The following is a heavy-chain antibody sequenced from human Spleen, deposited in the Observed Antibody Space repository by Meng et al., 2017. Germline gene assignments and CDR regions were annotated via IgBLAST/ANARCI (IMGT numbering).Heavy chain of an antibody. CDR2: INHSGTA. Sequence: QVQLQQWGAGMLKPSETLSLTCAVSGGSFNNYFWTWIRQPPGQGLEWIGEINHSGTANYNPSLKGRVTISMDKPMKQFSLKLSSVTAEDTAVYYCAREEQQLLGKGGFDFWGQGTLVTVSS. D-gene: IGHD2-2*01. J-gene: IGHJ4*02. CDR3: AREEQQLLGKGGFDF. V-gene: IGHV4-34*01. CDR1: GGSFNNYF.